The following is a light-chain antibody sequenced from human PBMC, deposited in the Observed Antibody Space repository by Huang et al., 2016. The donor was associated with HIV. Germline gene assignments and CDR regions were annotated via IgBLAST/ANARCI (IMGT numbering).Light chain of an antibody. V-gene: IGKV3-15*01. J-gene: IGKJ1*01. Sequence: ENLMTQSPSTLSVSPGESATLSCRASQSVFKNLAWYQQKPGQAPKLLICVSSTRAAGIPARFSGSGSGTDFTLTISSLQSEDFAVYYGQQYNTSPRTFGQGTKVEV. CDR1: QSVFKN. CDR2: VSS. CDR3: QQYNTSPRT.